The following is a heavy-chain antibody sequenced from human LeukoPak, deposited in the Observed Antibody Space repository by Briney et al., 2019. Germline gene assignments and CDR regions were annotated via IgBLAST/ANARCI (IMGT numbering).Heavy chain of an antibody. V-gene: IGHV5-51*01. CDR3: ARSHCSSTSCYPLFDY. D-gene: IGHD2-2*01. CDR2: IYPRDSDT. J-gene: IGHJ4*02. CDR1: GYTFINYW. Sequence: GESLKISCKGSGYTFINYWIGWVRQMPGRGLEWMGIIYPRDSDTRYSPSFQGQVTISADRSTSTAYLQWSSLKASDTAMYYCARSHCSSTSCYPLFDYWGQGTLVTVSS.